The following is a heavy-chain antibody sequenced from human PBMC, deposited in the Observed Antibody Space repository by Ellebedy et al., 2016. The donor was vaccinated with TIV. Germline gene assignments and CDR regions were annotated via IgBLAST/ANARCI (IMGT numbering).Heavy chain of an antibody. D-gene: IGHD3-16*02. Sequence: GGSLRLXXAASGFTFTDAWMSWVRQAPGKGLEWVGRIKSNKDGGTTAFAAPVQGRFTISRDDSQSTVSLQMNSLKSEDTAIYFCTTAYYDYVWGTYRLTPDYWGLGTLVTVSS. V-gene: IGHV3-15*01. CDR1: GFTFTDAW. CDR2: IKSNKDGGTT. CDR3: TTAYYDYVWGTYRLTPDY. J-gene: IGHJ4*02.